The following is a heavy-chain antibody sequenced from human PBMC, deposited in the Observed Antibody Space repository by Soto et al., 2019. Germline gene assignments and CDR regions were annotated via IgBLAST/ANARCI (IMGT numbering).Heavy chain of an antibody. CDR1: GGSFSGYY. CDR3: ARGWWGILTGSVWFDP. D-gene: IGHD3-9*01. Sequence: PSETLSLTCAVYGGSFSGYYWSWIRQPSGKGLERIGEINHSGSTNYNPSLKSRVTISVDTSKDQFSLKLSSVTAADTAVYYCARGWWGILTGSVWFDPWGQGTLVTVSS. V-gene: IGHV4-34*01. CDR2: INHSGST. J-gene: IGHJ5*02.